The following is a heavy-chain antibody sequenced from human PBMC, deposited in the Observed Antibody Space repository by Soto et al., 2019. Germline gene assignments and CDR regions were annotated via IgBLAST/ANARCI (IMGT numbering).Heavy chain of an antibody. V-gene: IGHV1-18*01. D-gene: IGHD6-19*01. CDR3: ARELGYSSGWYGEYNWFDP. CDR2: ISAYNGNT. J-gene: IGHJ5*02. CDR1: GYTFTSYG. Sequence: ASVKVSCKASGYTFTSYGISWVRQAPGQGLEWMGWISAYNGNTNYAQKLQGRVTMTTDTSTSTAYMELRSLRSDDTAVYYCARELGYSSGWYGEYNWFDPWGQGTLVTV.